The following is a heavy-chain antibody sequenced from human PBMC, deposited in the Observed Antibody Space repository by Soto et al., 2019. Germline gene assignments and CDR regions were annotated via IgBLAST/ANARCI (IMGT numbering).Heavy chain of an antibody. Sequence: PSETLSLTCTVSGGSISSYYWSWIRQPPGKGLEWIGYIYYSGSTYYNPSLKSRVTISVDTSKNQFSLKLSSVTAADTAVYYCARTYYYDSSGYGFDPWGQGTLVTVSS. CDR3: ARTYYYDSSGYGFDP. CDR1: GGSISSYY. CDR2: IYYSGST. J-gene: IGHJ5*02. D-gene: IGHD3-22*01. V-gene: IGHV4-59*06.